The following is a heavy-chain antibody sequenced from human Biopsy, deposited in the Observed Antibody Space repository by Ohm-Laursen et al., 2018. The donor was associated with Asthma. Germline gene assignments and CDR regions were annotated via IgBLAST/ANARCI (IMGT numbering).Heavy chain of an antibody. D-gene: IGHD6-13*01. CDR1: GGSISNSNYY. V-gene: IGHV4-39*01. J-gene: IGHJ6*02. CDR2: LHYSGSPYYT. CDR3: VRGSSSWHHGPFHYYYGLDV. Sequence: SETLSLTCTVSGGSISNSNYYWGWIRQSPGKGLEWIGSLHYSGSPYYTFYNPSLESRVTLSADTSKNQFSLKLTSVTAADTAVYYCVRGSSSWHHGPFHYYYGLDVWGQGTTATASS.